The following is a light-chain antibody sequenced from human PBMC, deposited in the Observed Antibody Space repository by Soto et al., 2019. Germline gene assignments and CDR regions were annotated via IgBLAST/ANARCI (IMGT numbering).Light chain of an antibody. V-gene: IGKV3-20*01. CDR2: DTF. Sequence: PGERVTLSCRASQSVSSSYFGWFQQRPGQAPRLLIYDTFNRATGIPDRFSGSGSGTDFTLTISRLEPEDFAVYYCHQYSGPPYTVDQGTKLEIK. CDR1: QSVSSSY. J-gene: IGKJ2*01. CDR3: HQYSGPPYT.